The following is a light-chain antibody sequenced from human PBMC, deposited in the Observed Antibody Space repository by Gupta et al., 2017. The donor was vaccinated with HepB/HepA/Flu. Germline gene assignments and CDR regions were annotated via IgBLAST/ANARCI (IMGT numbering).Light chain of an antibody. V-gene: IGKV3-20*01. J-gene: IGKJ1*01. CDR2: GAS. CDR3: EQDSTSLWT. Sequence: EIVLTQSPGTLSLSPGERATLSCRASQSVSNALAWYQQKPGQTPRILIEGASSRPTGIPDRFSGSGSGTDFTLTISILEAEDFAVYYCEQDSTSLWTFGQGTKLEIK. CDR1: QSVSNA.